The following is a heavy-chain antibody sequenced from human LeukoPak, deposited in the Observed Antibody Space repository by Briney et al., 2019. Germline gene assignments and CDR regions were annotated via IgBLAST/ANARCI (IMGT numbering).Heavy chain of an antibody. D-gene: IGHD5-18*01. Sequence: GGSLRLSCAASGFTFSSYAMSWVRQAPGNRLEWVSAISGSGGSTYYADSVKGRFTISRDNSKNTLYLQMNSLRAEDTAVYYCAKGRGYSYGSDAFDIWGQGTMVTVSS. J-gene: IGHJ3*02. CDR2: ISGSGGST. CDR1: GFTFSSYA. CDR3: AKGRGYSYGSDAFDI. V-gene: IGHV3-23*01.